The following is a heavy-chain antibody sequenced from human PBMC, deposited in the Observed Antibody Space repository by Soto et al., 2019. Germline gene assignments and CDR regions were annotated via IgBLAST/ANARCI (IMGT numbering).Heavy chain of an antibody. Sequence: ETLSLTCAVSGGSISTSNWWSWVRQPPGKGLEWIGEVYRTGSTNYNPSLESRLTISVDKPKNQFSLKLTSVTAADTAVYYCARARATIAAAAIFDCWGQGTLVTVSS. D-gene: IGHD6-13*01. CDR1: GGSISTSNW. CDR3: ARARATIAAAAIFDC. CDR2: VYRTGST. V-gene: IGHV4-4*02. J-gene: IGHJ4*02.